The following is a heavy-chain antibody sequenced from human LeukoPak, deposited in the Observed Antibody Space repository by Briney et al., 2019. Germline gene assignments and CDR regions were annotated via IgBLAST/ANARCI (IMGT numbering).Heavy chain of an antibody. CDR2: ISSSSSTI. V-gene: IGHV3-48*02. J-gene: IGHJ4*02. D-gene: IGHD4-17*01. CDR1: GFTFSSYS. CDR3: ARGYGDYV. Sequence: GGSLRLSCAASGFTFSSYSMNLVRQAPGKGLEWVSYISSSSSTIYYADSVKGRFTISKDNAKNSLYLQMNSLRYEDTAVYYCARGYGDYVWGQGTLVTVSS.